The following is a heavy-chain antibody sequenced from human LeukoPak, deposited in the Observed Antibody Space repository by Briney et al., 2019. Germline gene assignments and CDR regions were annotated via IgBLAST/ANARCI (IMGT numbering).Heavy chain of an antibody. CDR1: GGSISSGGYY. D-gene: IGHD6-6*01. CDR3: ATLGATRPNFENSFDY. CDR2: IYYSGST. J-gene: IGHJ4*02. V-gene: IGHV4-31*03. Sequence: PSETLSLTCTVSGGSISSGGYYWSWIRQHPGKGLEWIGYIYYSGSTYYNPSLKSRVTISVDTSKNQFSLKVSSVTAADTAVYYCATLGATRPNFENSFDYWGQGTLVTVSS.